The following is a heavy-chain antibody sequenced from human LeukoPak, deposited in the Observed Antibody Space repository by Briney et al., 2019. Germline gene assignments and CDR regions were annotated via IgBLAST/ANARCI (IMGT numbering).Heavy chain of an antibody. V-gene: IGHV3-23*01. D-gene: IGHD1-26*01. CDR1: GFTFNNYA. CDR2: INATGDTT. J-gene: IGHJ4*02. CDR3: AKDPLVGAATYFDY. Sequence: GGSLRLSCAASGFTFNNYALSWVRQAPGKGLEWDSGINATGDTTYYADSVKGRFTISRDNSKNTLYLQMNSLRAEDTAVYYCAKDPLVGAATYFDYWGQGTLVTVSS.